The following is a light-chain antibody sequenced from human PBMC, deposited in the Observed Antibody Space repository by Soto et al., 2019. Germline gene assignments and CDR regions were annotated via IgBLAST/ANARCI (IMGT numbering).Light chain of an antibody. CDR1: QSVLYSSNNNNY. CDR3: QQFYSTPYT. CDR2: WAS. J-gene: IGKJ2*01. Sequence: DIVMTQSPDSLAVSLGERATINCKSSQSVLYSSNNNNYLAWYQHKPGQPPKLRIYWASTRESGVPDRFSGSGSGTDFTLTISSLQSEDVAVYYCQQFYSTPYTFGQGTKLEIK. V-gene: IGKV4-1*01.